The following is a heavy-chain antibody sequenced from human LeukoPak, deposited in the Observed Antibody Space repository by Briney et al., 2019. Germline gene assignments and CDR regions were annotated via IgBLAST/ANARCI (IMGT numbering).Heavy chain of an antibody. Sequence: GGSLRLSCAASGFTFDDYGVTWVRQAPGKGLEWVSGINWSGGSTGYTDSVKGRFTISRDNAKDSLYLQMNSLRAEDTALYYCARFFGGSYYGDIDYWGQGTQVTVSS. J-gene: IGHJ4*02. CDR1: GFTFDDYG. D-gene: IGHD2-15*01. V-gene: IGHV3-20*04. CDR2: INWSGGST. CDR3: ARFFGGSYYGDIDY.